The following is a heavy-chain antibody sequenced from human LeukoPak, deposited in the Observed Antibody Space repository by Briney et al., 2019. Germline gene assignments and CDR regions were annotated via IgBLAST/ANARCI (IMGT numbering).Heavy chain of an antibody. CDR1: GLTFSSYG. CDR3: ARGPLYSYGYDYFDY. Sequence: PGGSLRLSCAASGLTFSSYGMHWVRQAPGKGLEWVAVIWYDGSNKYYADSVKGRFTISRDNSKNTLYLQMNSLRAEDTAVYYCARGPLYSYGYDYFDYWGQGTLVTVSS. V-gene: IGHV3-33*01. J-gene: IGHJ4*02. CDR2: IWYDGSNK. D-gene: IGHD5-18*01.